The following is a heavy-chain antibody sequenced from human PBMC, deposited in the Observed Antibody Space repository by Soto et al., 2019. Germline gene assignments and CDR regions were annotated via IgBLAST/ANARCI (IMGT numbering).Heavy chain of an antibody. Sequence: ASVKVSCKASGYTFIGYYIRWVRQAPGQGLEWMGWINPNSGGTNYAQRFQGWVTMTRDRSISTAYMELSRLKSDDTAVYYCARVGGGLASLGYYGMEVWGQGTRVTVSS. CDR3: ARVGGGLASLGYYGMEV. D-gene: IGHD3-16*01. CDR2: INPNSGGT. CDR1: GYTFIGYY. J-gene: IGHJ6*02. V-gene: IGHV1-2*04.